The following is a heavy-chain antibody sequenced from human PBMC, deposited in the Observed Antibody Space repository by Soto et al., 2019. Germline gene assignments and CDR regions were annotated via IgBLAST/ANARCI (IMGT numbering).Heavy chain of an antibody. CDR1: GGSFSTYY. CDR3: AREGEGAYKFVGFGGLSDY. J-gene: IGHJ4*02. V-gene: IGHV4-34*01. CDR2: INHSGST. D-gene: IGHD3-16*01. Sequence: QVQVQQWGAGLLKPSETLSLTCAVYGGSFSTYYWSWIRQPPGKGLEWIGEINHSGSTNYNPSLKSRVTISRDTSKNQFSLKLTDVTAADTAIYYCAREGEGAYKFVGFGGLSDYWGQGNLVTVSS.